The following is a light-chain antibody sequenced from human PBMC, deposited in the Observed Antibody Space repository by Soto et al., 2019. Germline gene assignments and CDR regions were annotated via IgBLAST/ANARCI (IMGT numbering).Light chain of an antibody. V-gene: IGLV2-23*01. J-gene: IGLJ2*01. Sequence: QSVLTQPASVSGSPGQAITISCTGTSLVSWSQQHPGKARNLMIYEGSKRPSGVSNRFSGSKSGNTASLTISGLQAEDEADYYCFSYAVQRVVFGGPTKLTVL. CDR2: EGS. CDR1: SL. CDR3: FSYAVQRVV.